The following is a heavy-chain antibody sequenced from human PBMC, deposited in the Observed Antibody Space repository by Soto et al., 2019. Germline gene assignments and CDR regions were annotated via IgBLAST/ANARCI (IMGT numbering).Heavy chain of an antibody. V-gene: IGHV3-53*01. Sequence: GGSLRLSCAASGFTVSSNYMSWVRQAPGKGLEWVSVIYSGGSTYYADSVKGRFTISRDNSKNTLYLQMNSLRAEDTAVYYCASGRRDGYHYYMDVWGKGTTVTVSS. J-gene: IGHJ6*03. CDR2: IYSGGST. D-gene: IGHD3-22*01. CDR3: ASGRRDGYHYYMDV. CDR1: GFTVSSNY.